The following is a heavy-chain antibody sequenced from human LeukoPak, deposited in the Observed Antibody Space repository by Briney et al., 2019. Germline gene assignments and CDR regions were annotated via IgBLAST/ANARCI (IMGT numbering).Heavy chain of an antibody. CDR3: AGFNYYDSSGYYPDFDY. Sequence: SETLSLTCTVSGGSISSSSYYWGWIRQPPGKGLEWIGSIYYSGSTYYNPSLKSRVTISVDTSKNQFSLKLSSVTAADTAVYYCAGFNYYDSSGYYPDFDYWGQGTLVTVSS. CDR2: IYYSGST. V-gene: IGHV4-39*07. J-gene: IGHJ4*02. D-gene: IGHD3-22*01. CDR1: GGSISSSSYY.